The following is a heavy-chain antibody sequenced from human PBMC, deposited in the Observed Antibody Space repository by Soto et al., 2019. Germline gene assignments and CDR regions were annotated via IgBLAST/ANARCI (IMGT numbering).Heavy chain of an antibody. CDR3: AKAGPSSGYYYASDY. Sequence: PGGSLRLSCAASGFTFNKHAMNWVRQAPGKWLEWVSAISGRGDSTYYADSVKGRFTISRDNSKNTLYLQMNSLRAEDTAIYYCAKAGPSSGYYYASDYWAPGTLVTVSS. CDR2: ISGRGDST. J-gene: IGHJ4*02. D-gene: IGHD3-22*01. V-gene: IGHV3-23*01. CDR1: GFTFNKHA.